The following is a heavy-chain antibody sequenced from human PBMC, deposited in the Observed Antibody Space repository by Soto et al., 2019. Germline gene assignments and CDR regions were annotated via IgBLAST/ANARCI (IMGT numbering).Heavy chain of an antibody. J-gene: IGHJ5*02. V-gene: IGHV4-30-2*01. CDR1: GGSISSGGYS. Sequence: QLQLQESGSGLVKPSQTLSLTCAVSGGSISSGGYSWSWIRQPPGKGLEWIGYIYHSGSTYYNPAIKSRVPLTVARSKNQFSLKLSSVTAADTAVYYCARVPGPWGQGTLVTVSS. CDR2: IYHSGST. CDR3: ARVPGP.